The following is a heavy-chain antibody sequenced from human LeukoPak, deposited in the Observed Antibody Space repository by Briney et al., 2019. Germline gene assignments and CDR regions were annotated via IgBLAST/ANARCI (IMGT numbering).Heavy chain of an antibody. D-gene: IGHD3-10*01. CDR3: ARAYYYGSGSYYHFDY. CDR1: GFTFDDYG. Sequence: PGGSLRLSCAASGFTFDDYGMSWVRQAPGKGLEWVSGINWNGGSTGYADSVKGRFTISRDNAKNSLYLQMNSLRAEDTALYYCARAYYYGSGSYYHFDYWGQGTLVTVSS. V-gene: IGHV3-20*04. CDR2: INWNGGST. J-gene: IGHJ4*02.